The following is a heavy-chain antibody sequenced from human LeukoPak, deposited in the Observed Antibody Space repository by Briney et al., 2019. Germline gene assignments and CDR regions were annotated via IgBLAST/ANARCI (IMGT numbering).Heavy chain of an antibody. J-gene: IGHJ5*02. V-gene: IGHV4-4*09. Sequence: PSETLSLTCTVSGGSISSYYWSWIRQPPGKGLEWIGYIYTSGSTNYNPSLKSRVTISVDTSKNQFSLKLSSVTAADTAVYYCVAVREWEPYGWFDPWGQGTLVTVSS. CDR3: VAVREWEPYGWFDP. D-gene: IGHD1-26*01. CDR1: GGSISSYY. CDR2: IYTSGST.